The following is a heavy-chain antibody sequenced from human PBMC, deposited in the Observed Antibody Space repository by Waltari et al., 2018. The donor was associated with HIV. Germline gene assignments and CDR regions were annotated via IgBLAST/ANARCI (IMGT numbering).Heavy chain of an antibody. J-gene: IGHJ4*02. CDR3: ARDKAPYSSSSAVDY. CDR1: GFTFGSAG. Sequence: VQLMESGGGVVQPGKSLRLSCATSGFTFGSAGIPWVRQAPGKGLEWVAVINYDGSNKFYAESVKGRFLISRDNSKNTLFLQMNSLRDEDTGLYYCARDKAPYSSSSAVDYWGQGTLVTVS. CDR2: INYDGSNK. D-gene: IGHD6-6*01. V-gene: IGHV3-33*01.